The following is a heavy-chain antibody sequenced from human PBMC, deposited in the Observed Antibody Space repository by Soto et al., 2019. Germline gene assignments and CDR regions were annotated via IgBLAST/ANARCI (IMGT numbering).Heavy chain of an antibody. Sequence: DVRLLESGGGLVQPGGSLRLSCAASGFTFSSYSMSWVRQAPGKGLEWVSTIGTSASTYYGDSVRGRFTISRDNSRNTLYLQMNSLRAEDTAVYYCADLSIYCTSSNCVWSDGTVFTVCS. CDR2: IGTSAST. D-gene: IGHD2-2*01. J-gene: IGHJ4*01. CDR3: ADLSIYCTSSNCV. V-gene: IGHV3-23*01. CDR1: GFTFSSYS.